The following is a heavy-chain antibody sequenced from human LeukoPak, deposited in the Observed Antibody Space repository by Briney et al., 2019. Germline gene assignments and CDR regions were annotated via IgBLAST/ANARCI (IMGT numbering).Heavy chain of an antibody. Sequence: SETLSLTSTVSGDSISSISYYWGWIRQPPGKRLEWIGSIYYSGSTYYNPSLKSRATISVDTSKNQFSRNLSSVTAAETAVYYCARSFVLRYFDWPKLKFDHWGQGTLVTVSS. CDR3: ARSFVLRYFDWPKLKFDH. D-gene: IGHD3-9*01. CDR2: IYYSGST. CDR1: GDSISSISYY. V-gene: IGHV4-39*01. J-gene: IGHJ5*02.